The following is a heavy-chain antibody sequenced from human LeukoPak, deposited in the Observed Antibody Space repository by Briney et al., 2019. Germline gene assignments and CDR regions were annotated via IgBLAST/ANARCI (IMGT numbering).Heavy chain of an antibody. D-gene: IGHD4-11*01. Sequence: SETLSLTCTVSGGSISSYYWSWIRQPPGKGLEWIGYIYYSGSTNYNPSLKSRVTISVDTSKNQFSLKLSSVTAEDTAVYFCARGGSNYHYMDVWGXXTTVTXSS. J-gene: IGHJ6*03. V-gene: IGHV4-59*01. CDR3: ARGGSNYHYMDV. CDR2: IYYSGST. CDR1: GGSISSYY.